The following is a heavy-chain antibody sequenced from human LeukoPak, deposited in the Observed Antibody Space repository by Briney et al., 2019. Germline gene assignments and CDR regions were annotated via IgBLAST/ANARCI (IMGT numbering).Heavy chain of an antibody. Sequence: SVKVSCKASGGTFSSYAISWVRQAPGQGLEWMGGIIPIFGTANYAQKFQGRVTITADESTSTAYMELSSLRSEDTAVYYCAREIVVVPAAIPVKGFDPWGQGTLVTVSS. CDR2: IIPIFGTA. V-gene: IGHV1-69*13. J-gene: IGHJ5*02. D-gene: IGHD2-2*02. CDR3: AREIVVVPAAIPVKGFDP. CDR1: GGTFSSYA.